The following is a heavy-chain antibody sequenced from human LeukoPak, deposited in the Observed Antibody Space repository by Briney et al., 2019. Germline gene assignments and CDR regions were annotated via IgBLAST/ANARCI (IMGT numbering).Heavy chain of an antibody. CDR1: GFTFNTYG. V-gene: IGHV3-30*02. J-gene: IGHJ5*02. CDR2: IQYDGSIK. Sequence: GGSLGLSCAASGFTFNTYGIHWVRQAPGKGLEWVAFIQYDGSIKYYGDSVKGRFTISRDNSKNTLYLQMNSLRTEDTAVYYCTRDSGSGWYEAHFDPWGQGTLVTVSS. D-gene: IGHD6-19*01. CDR3: TRDSGSGWYEAHFDP.